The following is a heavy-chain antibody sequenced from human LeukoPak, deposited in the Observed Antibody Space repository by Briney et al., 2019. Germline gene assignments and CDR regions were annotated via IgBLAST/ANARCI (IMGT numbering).Heavy chain of an antibody. Sequence: TGGSLRLSCTASGFTFGDYAMSWFRQAPGKGLEWVGHAKQDGSETYYVDSVKGRFTVSRDNARNLLFLQMNSLRAEDTAVYYCARDLPSSGYYYRDAFDIWGQGTMVTVSS. D-gene: IGHD3-22*01. J-gene: IGHJ3*02. CDR1: GFTFGDYA. V-gene: IGHV3-7*01. CDR3: ARDLPSSGYYYRDAFDI. CDR2: AKQDGSET.